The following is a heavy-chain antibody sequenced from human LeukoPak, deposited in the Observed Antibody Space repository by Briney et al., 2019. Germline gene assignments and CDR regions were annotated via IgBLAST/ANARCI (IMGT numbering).Heavy chain of an antibody. CDR2: ISAYNGDT. CDR3: ARDTALTITPGGPDY. V-gene: IGHV1-18*01. J-gene: IGHJ4*02. Sequence: ASEKVSCKASGYIFASYGISWVRQAPGQGLEWLGWISAYNGDTKYAQHLQGRVTLTTDTSTGTAYMELRSLTADDTALYYCARDTALTITPGGPDYWGRGTLITVSS. CDR1: GYIFASYG. D-gene: IGHD2-8*02.